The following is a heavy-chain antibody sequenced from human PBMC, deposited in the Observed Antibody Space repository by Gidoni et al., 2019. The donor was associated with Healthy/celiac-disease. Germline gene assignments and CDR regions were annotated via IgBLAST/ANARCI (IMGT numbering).Heavy chain of an antibody. V-gene: IGHV4-30-2*01. D-gene: IGHD6-19*01. CDR3: ARALGAVAGNYFDY. Sequence: QLQLQESGSGLVKPSQTLSLTCAVSGGSLSSGGYSWSWIRQPPGKGLEWIGYIYHSGRTYYHPSLKSRVTISVDRSKNQFSLKLSSVTAADTAVYYCARALGAVAGNYFDYWGQGTLVTVSS. J-gene: IGHJ4*02. CDR1: GGSLSSGGYS. CDR2: IYHSGRT.